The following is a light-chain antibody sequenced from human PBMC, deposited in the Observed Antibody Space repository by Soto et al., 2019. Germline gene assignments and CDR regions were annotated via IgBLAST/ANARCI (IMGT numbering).Light chain of an antibody. Sequence: DIQMTQSPLSLSASVGDTVSISCRASQTIYSYLSWYQQKPGKAPKLLIHGASTLQSGVPSRFSGGGSGTQFTLIIRSLQPEDFATYSCQQSYSAPITFGHGTRLEIK. J-gene: IGKJ5*01. V-gene: IGKV1-39*01. CDR1: QTIYSY. CDR3: QQSYSAPIT. CDR2: GAS.